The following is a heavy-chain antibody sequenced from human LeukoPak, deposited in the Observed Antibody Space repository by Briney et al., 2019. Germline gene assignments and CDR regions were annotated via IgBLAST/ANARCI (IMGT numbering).Heavy chain of an antibody. Sequence: ARSLRLSCAASGLTLTSHYMNWVRQAPGKGLEWDSVIHTGGSTYYADSVKGRFTISRDNSKNTLYLQMNSLRAEDTAVYYCAKVAEVGATGYYYYMDVWGKGTTVTISS. CDR3: AKVAEVGATGYYYYMDV. D-gene: IGHD1-26*01. CDR1: GLTLTSHY. J-gene: IGHJ6*03. V-gene: IGHV3-66*01. CDR2: IHTGGST.